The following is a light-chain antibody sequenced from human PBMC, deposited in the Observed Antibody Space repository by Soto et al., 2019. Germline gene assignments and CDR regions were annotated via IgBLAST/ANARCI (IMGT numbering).Light chain of an antibody. V-gene: IGKV3-20*01. J-gene: IGKJ1*01. CDR3: QQYGSSPKT. CDR2: GAS. CDR1: QSVSSN. Sequence: EIVLTQSPATLSLSPGERATLSCRASQSVSSNVAWYQQKPGQAPRLLIYGASSRATGIPDRFSGSGSGTDFTLTISRLGPEDFAVYYCQQYGSSPKTFGQGTKVDIK.